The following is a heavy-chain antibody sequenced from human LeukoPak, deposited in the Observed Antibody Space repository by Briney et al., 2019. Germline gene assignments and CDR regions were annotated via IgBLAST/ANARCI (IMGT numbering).Heavy chain of an antibody. V-gene: IGHV1-18*01. CDR2: ISAYTGNT. Sequence: ASVKVSCKASGYTFTSYGISWVRRAPGKGLEWMGWISAYTGNTNYAQKLQGRVTMTTDTSTSTAYMELSSLRSEDTAVYYCARSGDWYSSSFHTANYYYYYMDVWGKGTTVTISS. D-gene: IGHD6-13*01. J-gene: IGHJ6*03. CDR3: ARSGDWYSSSFHTANYYYYYMDV. CDR1: GYTFTSYG.